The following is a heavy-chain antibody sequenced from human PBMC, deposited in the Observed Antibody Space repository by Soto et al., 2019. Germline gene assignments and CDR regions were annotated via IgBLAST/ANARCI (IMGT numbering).Heavy chain of an antibody. CDR1: GGSISSSSYY. J-gene: IGHJ4*02. V-gene: IGHV4-39*01. Sequence: SETLSLTCTVSGGSISSSSYYWGWIRQPPGKGLEWIGSIYYSGSTYYNPSLKSRVTISVDTSKNQFSLKLSSVTAADTAVYYCAGRYSSGWYPNGPDYWGQGTLVTVSS. CDR3: AGRYSSGWYPNGPDY. D-gene: IGHD6-19*01. CDR2: IYYSGST.